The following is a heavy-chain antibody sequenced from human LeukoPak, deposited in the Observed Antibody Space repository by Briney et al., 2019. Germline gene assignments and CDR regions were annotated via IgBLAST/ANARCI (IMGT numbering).Heavy chain of an antibody. J-gene: IGHJ4*02. V-gene: IGHV4-39*02. Sequence: SETLSLTCTVSSGSIFSSNWWSWVRQPPGKGLEWIGSIYYGVTTYYNPSLKSRVTISVDTSKNHFSLKLSSVTAADTAVYYCARSLNLDTYGSGSYYSNWGQGTLVTVSS. CDR3: ARSLNLDTYGSGSYYSN. CDR1: SGSIFSSNW. CDR2: IYYGVTT. D-gene: IGHD3-10*01.